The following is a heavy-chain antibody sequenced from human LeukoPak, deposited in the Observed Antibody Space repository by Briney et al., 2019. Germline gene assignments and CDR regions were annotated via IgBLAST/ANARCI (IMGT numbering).Heavy chain of an antibody. CDR3: VRGAGTGYSSDS. CDR1: GFTFNTYT. J-gene: IGHJ4*02. V-gene: IGHV3-21*01. Sequence: PGGSLRLSCAASGFTFNTYTMNWVRQAPGKGLEWVSSITASSTAIYSADSVKGRFSISRDNAENTLYLQMNSLRVEDTAVYYCVRGAGTGYSSDSWGQGTLVTVSS. D-gene: IGHD3-9*01. CDR2: ITASSTAI.